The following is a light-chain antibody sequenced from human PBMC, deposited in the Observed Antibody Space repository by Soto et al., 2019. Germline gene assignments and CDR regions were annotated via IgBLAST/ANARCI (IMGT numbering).Light chain of an antibody. V-gene: IGKV3-20*01. CDR2: SAS. CDR3: HHFGSLPET. Sequence: EIVLTQSPGTLSLSPGERATLSCRASQSVSNSYLAWYQQKPGQAPRLLFYSASSRATGIPDRFSGSGSGTDFTLTISRLEPEDFAVYYCHHFGSLPETFGQGTNVE. CDR1: QSVSNSY. J-gene: IGKJ1*01.